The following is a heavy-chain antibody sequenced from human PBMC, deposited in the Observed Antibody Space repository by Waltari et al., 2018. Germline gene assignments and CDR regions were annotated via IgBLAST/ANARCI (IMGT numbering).Heavy chain of an antibody. CDR3: ARDLFQHSAAFDI. J-gene: IGHJ3*02. CDR2: ISSSSSYI. Sequence: EVQLVESGGGLVKPGGTLRLSCAASGFTFSSSRMNWVRQAPGKGLEWVSSISSSSSYIYYADSVKGRFTISRDNAKNSLYLQMNSLRAEDTAVYYCARDLFQHSAAFDIWGQGTMVTVSS. CDR1: GFTFSSSR. V-gene: IGHV3-21*01. D-gene: IGHD1-26*01.